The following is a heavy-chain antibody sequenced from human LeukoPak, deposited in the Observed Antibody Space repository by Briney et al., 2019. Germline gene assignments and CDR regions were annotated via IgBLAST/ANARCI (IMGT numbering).Heavy chain of an antibody. D-gene: IGHD3-22*01. J-gene: IGHJ4*02. Sequence: GSLRLSCAASGFTFSSYDMIWVRQAPGKGLEWVSYITTSSSTIYYADSVKGRFTVSRDNAKNSLYLQMNSLRDEDTAVYFCARGYYDSSGYYGSGYWGQGTLVTVSS. CDR3: ARGYYDSSGYYGSGY. CDR2: ITTSSSTI. V-gene: IGHV3-48*02. CDR1: GFTFSSYD.